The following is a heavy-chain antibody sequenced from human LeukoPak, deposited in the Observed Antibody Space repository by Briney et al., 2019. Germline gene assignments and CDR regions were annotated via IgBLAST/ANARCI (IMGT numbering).Heavy chain of an antibody. V-gene: IGHV4-59*01. CDR3: ATHRGNWFDS. J-gene: IGHJ5*01. Sequence: SETLSLTCTVFGGSISSYYWNWLRQPPGKGLEWIGYIYYSGSTNYNPSLKSRVTISVDTSKNQFSLKLTSVTAADTAVYYCATHRGNWFDSWGQGTLVTVSS. CDR2: IYYSGST. CDR1: GGSISSYY.